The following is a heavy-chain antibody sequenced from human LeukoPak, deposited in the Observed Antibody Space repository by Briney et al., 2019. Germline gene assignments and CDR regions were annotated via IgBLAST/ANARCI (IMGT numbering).Heavy chain of an antibody. D-gene: IGHD1-1*01. CDR3: AREGTAGTNLNWFDP. CDR2: ISYSGRT. CDR1: GGSISSYY. J-gene: IGHJ5*02. V-gene: IGHV4-59*01. Sequence: PSETLSLTCTVPGGSISSYYWSWIRQPPGKGLEWIGYISYSGRTNFNPSLKSRVTISVDTSKNQFSLKLSSVTAADTAVYYCAREGTAGTNLNWFDPWGQGTLVNLSS.